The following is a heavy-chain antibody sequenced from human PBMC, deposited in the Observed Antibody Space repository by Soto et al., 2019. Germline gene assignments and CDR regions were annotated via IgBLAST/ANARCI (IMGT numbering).Heavy chain of an antibody. J-gene: IGHJ4*02. Sequence: EVQLVESGGGLVKPGGSLRLSCAASGFTFSNAWMSWVRQAPGKGLEWVGRIKSKTDGGTTDYAAPVKGRFTISRDVSKNTLDLQMNSLETEDTAVYYCTTHYDFWSGYSAFDYWGQGTLVTVSS. CDR3: TTHYDFWSGYSAFDY. CDR1: GFTFSNAW. CDR2: IKSKTDGGTT. V-gene: IGHV3-15*01. D-gene: IGHD3-3*01.